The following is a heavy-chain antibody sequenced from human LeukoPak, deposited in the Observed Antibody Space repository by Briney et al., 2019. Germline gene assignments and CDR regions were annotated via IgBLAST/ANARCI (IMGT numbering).Heavy chain of an antibody. D-gene: IGHD6-13*01. V-gene: IGHV4-61*02. CDR3: ARIGIAAAGTISYYYYMDV. Sequence: NSSETLSLTCTVSGGSISSGSYYWSWIRQPAGKGLEWIGRIYTSGSTNYNPSLKSRFTISVDTSKNQFSLKLSSVTAADTAVYYCARIGIAAAGTISYYYYMDVWGKGTTVTVSS. J-gene: IGHJ6*03. CDR1: GGSISSGSYY. CDR2: IYTSGST.